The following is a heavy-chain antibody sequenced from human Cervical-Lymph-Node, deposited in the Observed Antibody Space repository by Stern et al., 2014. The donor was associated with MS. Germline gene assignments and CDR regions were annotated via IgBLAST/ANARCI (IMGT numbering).Heavy chain of an antibody. D-gene: IGHD1-26*01. CDR1: GFTFSSYG. V-gene: IGHV3-33*01. CDR2: IWTDGSNK. J-gene: IGHJ6*02. CDR3: ARTYSGSYYSYYYGMDV. Sequence: VQLVESGGGVVQPGRSLRLSCAASGFTFSSYGMNWVRQAPGKGLEWVAVIWTDGSNKYYADSVKRRFTISRDNSKNTLYLQMNSLRAEDTAVYYCARTYSGSYYSYYYGMDVWGQGTTVTVSS.